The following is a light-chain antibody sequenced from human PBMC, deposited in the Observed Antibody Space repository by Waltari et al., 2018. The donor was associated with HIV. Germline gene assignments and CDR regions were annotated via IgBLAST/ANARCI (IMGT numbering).Light chain of an antibody. CDR2: EVN. CDR1: SSDVGGYDS. V-gene: IGLV2-8*01. Sequence: QSALTQPPSASGSPGQSVTLSCTGPSSDVGGYDSVPWYQQHPGKAPKLMISEVNKRPSGVPDRFSGSRSGNTASLTVSGLQAEDEAHYYCSSYAGRNTLLFGGGTKLTVL. CDR3: SSYAGRNTLL. J-gene: IGLJ2*01.